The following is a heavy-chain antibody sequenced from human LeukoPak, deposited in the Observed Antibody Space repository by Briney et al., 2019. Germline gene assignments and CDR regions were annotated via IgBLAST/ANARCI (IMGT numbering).Heavy chain of an antibody. CDR3: ARGHSSSPNWFDP. V-gene: IGHV3-7*04. J-gene: IGHJ5*02. D-gene: IGHD6-13*01. Sequence: PGGSLRLSCAASGFTFSSYGMSWVRQAPGKGLEWVASIKQDGSEKYYVDSVKGRFTISRDNAKNSLYLQMNSLRAEDTAVYYCARGHSSSPNWFDPWGQGTLVTVSS. CDR1: GFTFSSYG. CDR2: IKQDGSEK.